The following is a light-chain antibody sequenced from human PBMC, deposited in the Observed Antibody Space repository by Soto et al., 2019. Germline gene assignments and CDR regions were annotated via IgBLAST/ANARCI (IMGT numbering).Light chain of an antibody. CDR2: EAT. V-gene: IGKV1-5*01. Sequence: DIQMTQSPSTLSASVGDRVTITCRASQSISTWLAWYQQKPGKAPKLLIFEATTLETRVPSRFSGSGAGTDFTLTITSLQRDDLATYYCQQYSTCWTFGQGTKVEVK. CDR3: QQYSTCWT. CDR1: QSISTW. J-gene: IGKJ1*01.